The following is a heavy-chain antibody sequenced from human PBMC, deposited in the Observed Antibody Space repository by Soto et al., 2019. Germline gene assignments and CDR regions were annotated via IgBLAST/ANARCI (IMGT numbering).Heavy chain of an antibody. J-gene: IGHJ5*02. CDR1: GFTFSIYD. Sequence: AQLLQSGVGVIQPWMSLRLSCVGCGFTFSIYDMHWFRQPTGTGLEWVSDIGTAGDTNYPGSFKGRFTISRENAKNSLDPQINILREGDTTVYYCARGGGIQWLEGGWFDPWVQGNPV. CDR2: IGTAGDT. V-gene: IGHV3-13*01. D-gene: IGHD6-19*01. CDR3: ARGGGIQWLEGGWFDP.